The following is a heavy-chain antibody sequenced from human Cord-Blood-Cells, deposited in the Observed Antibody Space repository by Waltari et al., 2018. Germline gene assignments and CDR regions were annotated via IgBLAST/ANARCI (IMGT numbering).Heavy chain of an antibody. CDR2: IIPVCGTG. J-gene: IGHJ4*02. CDR3: AREIAAAGTGSYFDY. Sequence: QVQLVQSGAEVKKPGSSVKVSCKASGGTFSSYAISWVRQAPGQGLEWRGRIIPVCGTGNYAQKVQGRVTITEEESTSTAYMELSSLRSEDTAVYYCAREIAAAGTGSYFDYWGQGTLVTVSS. CDR1: GGTFSSYA. D-gene: IGHD6-13*01. V-gene: IGHV1-69*15.